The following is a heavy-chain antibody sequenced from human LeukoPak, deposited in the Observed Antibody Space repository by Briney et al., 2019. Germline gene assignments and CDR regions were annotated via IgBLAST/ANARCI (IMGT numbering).Heavy chain of an antibody. J-gene: IGHJ4*02. CDR1: GFTVSSNY. D-gene: IGHD4-17*01. V-gene: IGHV3-53*01. CDR3: AKRGPSTVTTSYYFDY. CDR2: IYSGSSST. Sequence: GGSLRLSCAASGFTVSSNYMSWVRQAPGKGLEWVSVIYSGSSSTYYTDSVKGRFTISRHNSKNTLYLQMNSLRAEDTAVYYCAKRGPSTVTTSYYFDYWGQGTLVTVSS.